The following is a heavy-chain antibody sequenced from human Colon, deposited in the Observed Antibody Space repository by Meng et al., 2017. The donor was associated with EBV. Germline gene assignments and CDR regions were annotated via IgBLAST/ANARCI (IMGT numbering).Heavy chain of an antibody. CDR1: GGSISSSSYS. D-gene: IGHD5-18*01. J-gene: IGHJ4*02. CDR2: ISYGGST. V-gene: IGHV4-39*07. CDR3: ARGIQIWHEIDY. Sequence: QLPLHESGPGLVKPAETLSLPCTVLGGSISSSSYSCAWIRQPPGKGLEWIGGISYGGSTSYNPSLKSRVTISIDTSKNQFSLSLTSVTAADTAIYYCARGIQIWHEIDYWGQGTLVTVSS.